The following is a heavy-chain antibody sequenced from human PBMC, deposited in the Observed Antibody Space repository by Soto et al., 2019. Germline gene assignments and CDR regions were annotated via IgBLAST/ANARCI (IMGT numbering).Heavy chain of an antibody. CDR2: IIPIFRTP. CDR3: ARDKERHRLGGNYYYATDV. D-gene: IGHD5-12*01. Sequence: QVQLVQSGAEVKKPGASVKVSCKASGGTFNTYAISWVRQAPGQGLEWMGGIIPIFRTPDYAQKFQGRVTIIADESTSTAYMELSSLRSEDTAVYYCARDKERHRLGGNYYYATDVWGQGTTVTVSS. J-gene: IGHJ6*02. V-gene: IGHV1-69*12. CDR1: GGTFNTYA.